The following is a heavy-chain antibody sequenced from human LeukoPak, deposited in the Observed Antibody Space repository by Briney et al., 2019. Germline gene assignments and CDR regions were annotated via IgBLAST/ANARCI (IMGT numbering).Heavy chain of an antibody. CDR2: LSGSGITT. J-gene: IGHJ4*01. CDR3: AKGLYSNGWSYFDY. CDR1: GFTFSNSA. Sequence: GGSLRLSCAASGFTFSNSAMSWVRQAPGKGLEWVSTLSGSGITTYYADSVKGRFTISRDNSKNTLYLQMNSLRAEDTAVYYCAKGLYSNGWSYFDYWGHGTLVTVSS. V-gene: IGHV3-23*01. D-gene: IGHD6-19*01.